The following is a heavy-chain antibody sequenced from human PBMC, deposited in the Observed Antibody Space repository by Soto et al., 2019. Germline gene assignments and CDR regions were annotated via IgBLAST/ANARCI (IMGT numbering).Heavy chain of an antibody. CDR1: GGSISSYY. V-gene: IGHV4-59*01. CDR3: ARSPTIFGVGRAGDYYYGMDV. CDR2: IYYSGST. D-gene: IGHD3-3*01. Sequence: SETLSLTCTVSGGSISSYYWSWIRQPPGKGLEWIGYIYYSGSTNYNPSLKSRVTISVDTSKNQFSLKLSSVTAADTAVYYCARSPTIFGVGRAGDYYYGMDVWSQGTTVIVSS. J-gene: IGHJ6*02.